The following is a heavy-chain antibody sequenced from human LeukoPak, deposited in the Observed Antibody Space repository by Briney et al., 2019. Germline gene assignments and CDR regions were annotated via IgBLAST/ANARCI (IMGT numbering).Heavy chain of an antibody. CDR3: ARAGYSLSK. V-gene: IGHV7-4-1*02. CDR2: INTNTGIP. CDR1: GYTFTSYT. D-gene: IGHD5-18*01. Sequence: ASLKVSCKASGYTFTSYTMNWVRQAPGQGLEWMGWINTNTGIPTYAQSFTGRFVFSLDPSVSTAYLQISSLKADDTAVYYCARAGYSLSKWGQGTLVTVSS. J-gene: IGHJ4*02.